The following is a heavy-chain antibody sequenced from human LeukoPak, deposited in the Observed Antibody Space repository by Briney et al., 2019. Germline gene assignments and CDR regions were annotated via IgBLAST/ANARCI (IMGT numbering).Heavy chain of an antibody. J-gene: IGHJ6*02. D-gene: IGHD2-2*01. CDR1: GGTFSSYA. Sequence: ASVKVSCKASGGTFSSYAISWVRQAPGQGLEWMGWISAYNGNTNYAQKLQGRVTMTTDTSTSTAYMELRSLRSDDTAVYYCARWDIVVVPAAIYYYGMDVWGQGTTVTVSS. CDR2: ISAYNGNT. CDR3: ARWDIVVVPAAIYYYGMDV. V-gene: IGHV1-18*01.